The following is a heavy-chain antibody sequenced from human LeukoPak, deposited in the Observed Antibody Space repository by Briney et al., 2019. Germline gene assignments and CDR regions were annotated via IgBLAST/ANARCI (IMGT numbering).Heavy chain of an antibody. D-gene: IGHD5-12*01. Sequence: GGSLRLSCAASGFTFSSYAMHWVRQAPGKGLEWVAVISYDGSNKYYADSVKGRFTISRDNSKNTLYLQMNSLRAEDTAVYYCARSHSDYDHPPYWGQGTLVTVSS. V-gene: IGHV3-30*01. CDR3: ARSHSDYDHPPY. J-gene: IGHJ4*02. CDR1: GFTFSSYA. CDR2: ISYDGSNK.